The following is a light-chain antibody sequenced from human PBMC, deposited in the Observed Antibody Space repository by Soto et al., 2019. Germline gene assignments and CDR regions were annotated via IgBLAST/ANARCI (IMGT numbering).Light chain of an antibody. J-gene: IGKJ4*01. Sequence: DVRMTQSPSSLSASVGDTITITCRASRTINTYLNWFQQKPGEPPRLLIYGASTLHDGVPSRFSGSGSGADFTLTISGLQPEDFASYHCQQTYSDISFVGGTKVDIK. CDR3: QQTYSDIS. V-gene: IGKV1-39*01. CDR1: RTINTY. CDR2: GAS.